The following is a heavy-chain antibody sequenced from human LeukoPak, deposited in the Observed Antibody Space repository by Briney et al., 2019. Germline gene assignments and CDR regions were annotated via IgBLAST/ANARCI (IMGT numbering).Heavy chain of an antibody. V-gene: IGHV1-18*01. D-gene: IGHD3-9*01. CDR3: ARDPLRAVLTGYYPLDY. J-gene: IGHJ4*02. CDR2: ISAYNGNT. Sequence: GASVKVSCKASGYTFTSYGISWVRQAPGQGLEWMGWISAYNGNTNYAQKLQGRVTMTTDTSTSTAYMELRSLRSDDTAVYYCARDPLRAVLTGYYPLDYGGQGPLVTVST. CDR1: GYTFTSYG.